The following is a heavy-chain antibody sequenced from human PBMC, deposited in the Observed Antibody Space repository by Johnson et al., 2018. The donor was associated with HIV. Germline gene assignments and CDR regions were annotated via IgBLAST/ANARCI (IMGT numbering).Heavy chain of an antibody. CDR3: AKDQSTEVGPTFVAAFDI. D-gene: IGHD1-26*01. CDR1: GFTFSSYG. V-gene: IGHV3-30*02. J-gene: IGHJ3*02. CDR2: IRYDGSNK. Sequence: QVQLVESGGGVVQPGGSLRLSCAASGFTFSSYGMHWVRQAPGKGLEWVAFIRYDGSNKYYADSVKGRFTISRDNSKNTLYLQMNSLRAEDTAVYYCAKDQSTEVGPTFVAAFDIWGQGTMVTVSS.